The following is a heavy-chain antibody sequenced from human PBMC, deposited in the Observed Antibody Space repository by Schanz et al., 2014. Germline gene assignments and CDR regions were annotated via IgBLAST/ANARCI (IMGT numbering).Heavy chain of an antibody. CDR1: GFPFSNPF. V-gene: IGHV3-33*08. CDR2: IWYDGNNK. D-gene: IGHD3-22*01. CDR3: GEKASGYYNY. Sequence: VQLVESGGDLVKPGGSLRLSCAASGFPFSNPFSNAWMSWVRQAPGKGLEWVAVIWYDGNNKYYADSVKGRFTISRDNSKNTLYLEMNSLRAEDTALYYCGEKASGYYNYWAQGTLVTVSS. J-gene: IGHJ4*02.